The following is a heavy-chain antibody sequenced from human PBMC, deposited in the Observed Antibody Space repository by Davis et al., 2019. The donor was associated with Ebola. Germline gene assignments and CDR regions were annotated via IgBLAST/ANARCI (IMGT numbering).Heavy chain of an antibody. CDR1: GGSIRSSSYH. D-gene: IGHD3-22*01. Sequence: MPSETLSLTCTVPGGSIRSSSYHWGRMRQPPGKGLGWIGTIDYSGSTYYDPSLKSRVTISVDTSKSQFSLRLRSVTAADTAMSYCASQYYYDSSGYYYGRFDPWGQGTLVAVSS. J-gene: IGHJ5*02. V-gene: IGHV4-39*01. CDR2: IDYSGST. CDR3: ASQYYYDSSGYYYGRFDP.